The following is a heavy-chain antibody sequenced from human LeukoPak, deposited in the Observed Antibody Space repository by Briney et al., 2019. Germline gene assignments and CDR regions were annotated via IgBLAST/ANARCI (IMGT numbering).Heavy chain of an antibody. CDR1: GFTFSSYS. D-gene: IGHD2-2*01. V-gene: IGHV3-21*01. CDR3: ARAPGVYCSSTSCLYYFDY. Sequence: GGSLRLSCAASGFTFSSYSMNWVRQAPGKGLEWVSSISRSSSYIYYADSVKGRFTISRDNAKNSLYLQMNSLRAEDTAVYYCARAPGVYCSSTSCLYYFDYWGQGTLVTASS. J-gene: IGHJ4*02. CDR2: ISRSSSYI.